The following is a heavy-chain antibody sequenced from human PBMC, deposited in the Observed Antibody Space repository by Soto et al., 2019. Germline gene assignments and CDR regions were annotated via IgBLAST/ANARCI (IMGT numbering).Heavy chain of an antibody. CDR2: ISHSGNA. J-gene: IGHJ4*02. Sequence: SETLSLTCVVSGDSINSSHWWNWVRQPPGKGLEWIGQISHSGNANYNPSLTSRVSISVDKSKNHFSLKLTSVTAADTAVYFCAARHFGSGPWTARRLDYGGQETLVTVSS. CDR1: GDSINSSHW. D-gene: IGHD3-3*02. CDR3: AARHFGSGPWTARRLDY. V-gene: IGHV4-4*02.